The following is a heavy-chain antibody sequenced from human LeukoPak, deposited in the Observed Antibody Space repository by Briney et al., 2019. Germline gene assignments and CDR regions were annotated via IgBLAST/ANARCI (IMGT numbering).Heavy chain of an antibody. CDR1: GFTFSSYS. Sequence: GGSLRLSCAASGFTFSSYSMNWVRQAPGKGLEWVSSISSRSSYIYYADSVKGRFTISRDNAKNSLYLQINSLRAEDTAVYYCAVADYDSSGYPTAFDIWGQGTMVTVSS. CDR2: ISSRSSYI. J-gene: IGHJ3*02. CDR3: AVADYDSSGYPTAFDI. D-gene: IGHD3-22*01. V-gene: IGHV3-21*01.